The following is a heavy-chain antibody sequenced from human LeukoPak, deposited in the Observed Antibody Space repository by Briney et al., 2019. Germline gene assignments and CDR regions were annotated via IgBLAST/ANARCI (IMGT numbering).Heavy chain of an antibody. V-gene: IGHV3-21*01. J-gene: IGHJ5*02. CDR2: ISSSSSYI. CDR1: GFKFSDHY. Sequence: PGGSLRLSCAASGFKFSDHYIDWVRQAPGKGLEWVSSISSSSSYIYYADSVKGRFTISRDNAKNSLYLQMNSLRAEDTAVYYCAREVAVADTVPWGQGTLVTVSS. CDR3: AREVAVADTVP. D-gene: IGHD6-19*01.